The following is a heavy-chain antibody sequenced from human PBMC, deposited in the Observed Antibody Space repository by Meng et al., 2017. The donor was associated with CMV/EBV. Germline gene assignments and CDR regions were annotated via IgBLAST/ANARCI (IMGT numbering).Heavy chain of an antibody. D-gene: IGHD2-8*01. J-gene: IGHJ4*02. CDR1: GFTFSSYA. Sequence: GGSLRLSCAASGFTFSSYAMHWVRQAPGKGLEWVAVISYDGSNKYYADSVRGRFTISRDNSKNTLYLQMNSLRAEDTAVYYCANGNGHLGVWGQGTLVTVSS. CDR2: ISYDGSNK. CDR3: ANGNGHLGV. V-gene: IGHV3-30-3*01.